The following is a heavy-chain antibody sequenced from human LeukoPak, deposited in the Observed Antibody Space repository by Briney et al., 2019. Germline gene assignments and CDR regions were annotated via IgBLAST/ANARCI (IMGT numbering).Heavy chain of an antibody. CDR1: GFTFNSYG. Sequence: GGSLRLSCAAAGFTFNSYGIYCVRHAAGKGLEWLSYIGAGTGVIKYADSVKGPFNISRENASTSVYLQVNSLRVAETAVYYSGAAREFVGAFDTWGQGTMVTVSS. CDR3: GAAREFVGAFDT. J-gene: IGHJ3*02. CDR2: IGAGTGVI. D-gene: IGHD3-10*01. V-gene: IGHV3-48*03.